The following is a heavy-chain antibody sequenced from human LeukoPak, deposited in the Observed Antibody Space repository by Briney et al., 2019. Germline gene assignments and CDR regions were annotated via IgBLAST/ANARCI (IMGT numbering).Heavy chain of an antibody. Sequence: QAGGSLRLSCAASGFTFDDYAMHWVRQAPGKGLEWVSGISWNSGSIGYADSVKGRFTISRDNAKNSLDLQMNSLRDEDTAVYYCARRAGGWPPDYWGQGTLVTVSS. V-gene: IGHV3-9*01. J-gene: IGHJ4*02. D-gene: IGHD6-19*01. CDR2: ISWNSGSI. CDR3: ARRAGGWPPDY. CDR1: GFTFDDYA.